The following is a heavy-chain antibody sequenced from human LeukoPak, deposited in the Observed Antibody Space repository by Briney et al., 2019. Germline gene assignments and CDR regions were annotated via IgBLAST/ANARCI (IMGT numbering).Heavy chain of an antibody. CDR2: ISAYNGNT. CDR3: ARYDFWSAYYPFDY. J-gene: IGHJ4*02. D-gene: IGHD3-3*01. V-gene: IGHV1-18*04. CDR1: GYTFTDYY. Sequence: GASVKVSCKASGYTFTDYYMHWVRQAPGQGLEWMGWISAYNGNTNYAQKLQGRVTMTTDTSTSTAYMELRSLRSDDTAVYYCARYDFWSAYYPFDYWGQGTLVTVSS.